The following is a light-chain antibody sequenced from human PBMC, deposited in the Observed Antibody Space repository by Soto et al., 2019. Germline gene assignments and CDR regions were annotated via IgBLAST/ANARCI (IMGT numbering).Light chain of an antibody. CDR1: SGHSSYI. Sequence: QSVLPQSSSASGSLGSSVNLTCTLSSGHSSYIIAWHQQQPLKAPRYLMKLEGSGSYNKGSGGPDRFSGSSSGADRYLTISNLQSEDEADYYCETWDSNTAVFGGGTQLTVL. CDR2: LEGSGSY. V-gene: IGLV4-60*03. CDR3: ETWDSNTAV. J-gene: IGLJ7*01.